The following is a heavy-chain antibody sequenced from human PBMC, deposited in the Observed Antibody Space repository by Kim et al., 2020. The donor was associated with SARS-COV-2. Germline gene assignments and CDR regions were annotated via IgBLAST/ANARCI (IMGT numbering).Heavy chain of an antibody. D-gene: IGHD3-9*01. CDR1: GGSFSGYY. CDR2: INHSGST. CDR3: ARGNTISHFYYYCYGMDV. J-gene: IGHJ6*02. Sequence: SETLSLTCAVYGGSFSGYYWSWIRQPPGKGLEWIGEINHSGSTNYNPSLKSRVTISVDTSKNQLSLKLSSVTAADTAVYYCARGNTISHFYYYCYGMDVWGQGTTVTVSS. V-gene: IGHV4-34*01.